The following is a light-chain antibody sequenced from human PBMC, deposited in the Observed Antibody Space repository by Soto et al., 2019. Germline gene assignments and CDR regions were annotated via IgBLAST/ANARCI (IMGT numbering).Light chain of an antibody. J-gene: IGKJ3*01. V-gene: IGKV1-33*01. Sequence: DIQMTQSPYSLSASVGSRVSITCRASQGIRNDLGWYQQKPGQAPSLLIYDASKSHFGVPSRFSGSGSGTDFTFTISSLQPEDNATYYCQQYGNRPYTFGPGTKVDI. CDR3: QQYGNRPYT. CDR2: DAS. CDR1: QGIRND.